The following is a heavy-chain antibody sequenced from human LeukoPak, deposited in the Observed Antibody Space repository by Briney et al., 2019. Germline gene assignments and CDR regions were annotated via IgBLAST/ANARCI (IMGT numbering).Heavy chain of an antibody. D-gene: IGHD1-1*01. J-gene: IGHJ4*02. Sequence: SETLSLTCTVSGGSISSSSYYWGWIRQPPVKGLEWIGSIYYSGSTYYNPSLKSRVTISVDTSKNQFSLKLSSVTAADTAVYYCARHRVLEAEFDYWGQGTLVTVSS. V-gene: IGHV4-39*01. CDR1: GGSISSSSYY. CDR2: IYYSGST. CDR3: ARHRVLEAEFDY.